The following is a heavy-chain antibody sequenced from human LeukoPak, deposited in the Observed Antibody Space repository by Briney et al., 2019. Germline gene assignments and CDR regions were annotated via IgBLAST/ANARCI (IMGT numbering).Heavy chain of an antibody. CDR3: ARAPYYDILTGYSTSYGMDV. V-gene: IGHV4-34*01. Sequence: SETLSLTCAVYGGSFSGYYWSWIRQPPGKGLEWIGEINHSGSTNHNPSLKSRVTISVDTSKNQFSLKLSSVTAADTAVYYCARAPYYDILTGYSTSYGMDVWGQGTTVTVSS. J-gene: IGHJ6*02. CDR1: GGSFSGYY. D-gene: IGHD3-9*01. CDR2: INHSGST.